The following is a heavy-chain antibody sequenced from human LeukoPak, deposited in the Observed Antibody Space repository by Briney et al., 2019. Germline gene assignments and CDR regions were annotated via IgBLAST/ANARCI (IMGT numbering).Heavy chain of an antibody. V-gene: IGHV3-48*01. CDR1: GFTFSTYS. CDR3: ARDYEYSSNYPGPYLDS. D-gene: IGHD6-13*01. CDR2: ISSSSGTM. J-gene: IGHJ4*02. Sequence: GGSLRLSCAASGFTFSTYSMNWVRQAPGKGLEWVSYISSSSGTMYYSDSVKGRFTISRDNARNSLYLQMNSLRAGDTAVYYCARDYEYSSNYPGPYLDSWGQGTLVTVSS.